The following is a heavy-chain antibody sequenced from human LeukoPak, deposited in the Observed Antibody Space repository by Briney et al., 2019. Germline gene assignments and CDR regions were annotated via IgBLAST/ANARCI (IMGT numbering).Heavy chain of an antibody. D-gene: IGHD3-16*01. Sequence: GGSLRLSCAASGFTFTSYWMSWVRQAPGKGLEWVANIKADGSEEYYVDSVKGRFPISRDNAKISLFLQMNSLRAEDTAVYFCARGGGLDVWGQGATVTVSS. CDR3: ARGGGLDV. J-gene: IGHJ6*02. CDR2: IKADGSEE. V-gene: IGHV3-7*03. CDR1: GFTFTSYW.